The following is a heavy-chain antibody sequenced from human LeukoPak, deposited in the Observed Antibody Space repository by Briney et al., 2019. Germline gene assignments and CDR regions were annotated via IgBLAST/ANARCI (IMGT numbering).Heavy chain of an antibody. CDR2: ISASGDK. D-gene: IGHD2-21*01. Sequence: QAGGSLRLSCAASGFTFSSYAMSWVRQAPGKGLQWGSAISASGDKYYADSVKGRFTISRDDSKNTLYLQINTLRAEDTAFYYCVQEPHYSGVGGQWGQGTLVTVSS. V-gene: IGHV3-23*01. CDR3: VQEPHYSGVGGQ. CDR1: GFTFSSYA. J-gene: IGHJ4*02.